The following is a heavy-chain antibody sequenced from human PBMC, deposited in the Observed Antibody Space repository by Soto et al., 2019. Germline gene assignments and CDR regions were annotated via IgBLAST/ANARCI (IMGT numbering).Heavy chain of an antibody. J-gene: IGHJ4*02. CDR3: AKENTPDYGDYVDY. CDR1: GFTFSSYA. D-gene: IGHD4-17*01. CDR2: ISGSGTST. Sequence: GWSLRLSCAASGFTFSSYAMSWVRQAPGKGLKWISSISGSGTSTYYADSVKGRFTISRDNSKNTMYLQMNSLRAEDTALYFCAKENTPDYGDYVDYWGQGTLVTVSS. V-gene: IGHV3-23*01.